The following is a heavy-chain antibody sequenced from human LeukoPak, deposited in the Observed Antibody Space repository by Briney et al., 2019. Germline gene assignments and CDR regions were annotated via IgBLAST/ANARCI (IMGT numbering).Heavy chain of an antibody. J-gene: IGHJ6*03. Sequence: GGSLRLSCAASGFTFTSYSMNWVRQAPAKGLEGGSSITSSSSYIYYADAVKGRFTISRDNAKNSLYLQVNSLRAEDTAVYYCARAGHDILTGYYYYYSMDVWGKGTTVTISS. CDR1: GFTFTSYS. CDR3: ARAGHDILTGYYYYYSMDV. V-gene: IGHV3-21*01. D-gene: IGHD3-9*01. CDR2: ITSSSSYI.